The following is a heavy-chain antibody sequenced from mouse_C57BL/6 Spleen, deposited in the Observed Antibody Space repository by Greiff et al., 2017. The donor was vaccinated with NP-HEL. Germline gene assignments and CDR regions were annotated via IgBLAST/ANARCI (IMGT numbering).Heavy chain of an antibody. J-gene: IGHJ1*03. CDR1: GYTFTSYW. V-gene: IGHV1-52*01. CDR3: ARGGYGSSRYFDV. Sequence: VQLQQPGAELVRPGSSVKLSCKASGYTFTSYWMHWVKQRPIQGLEWIGNIDPSDSETHYNQKFKDKATLTVDKSSSTAYMQLSSLTSEDSAVYYCARGGYGSSRYFDVWGTGTTVTVSS. D-gene: IGHD1-1*01. CDR2: IDPSDSET.